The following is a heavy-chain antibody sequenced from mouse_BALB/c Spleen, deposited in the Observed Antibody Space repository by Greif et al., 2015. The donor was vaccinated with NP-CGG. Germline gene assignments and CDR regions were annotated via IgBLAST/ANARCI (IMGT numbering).Heavy chain of an antibody. Sequence: EVKLMESGGGLVQPKGSLKLSCAASGFTFNTCAMNWVRQAPGKGSEWVARIRSKSNNYATYYADSVKDRFTISRDDSQSMLYLQMNNLKTEDTAMYYCVRQGDYGGFAYWGQGTLVTVSA. CDR1: GFTFNTCA. D-gene: IGHD2-4*01. V-gene: IGHV10-1*02. J-gene: IGHJ3*01. CDR3: VRQGDYGGFAY. CDR2: IRSKSNNYAT.